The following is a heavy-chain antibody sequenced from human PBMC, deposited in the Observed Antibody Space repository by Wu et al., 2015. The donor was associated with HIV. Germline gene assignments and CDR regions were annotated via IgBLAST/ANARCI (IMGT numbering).Heavy chain of an antibody. J-gene: IGHJ4*02. CDR1: GYTFYSFG. Sequence: QVQLVQSGADVKKPGASVKVSCKTFGYTFYSFGIGWVRQAPGQGLEWMAWISVYSLHYALNFRGRLTTTIDTSTSTAYMELRNPTFDDTAVYYCARGIYSGGTGFFDSWGQGTLVKVPS. CDR2: ISVYSL. D-gene: IGHD4-23*01. CDR3: ARGIYSGGTGFFDS. V-gene: IGHV1-18*01.